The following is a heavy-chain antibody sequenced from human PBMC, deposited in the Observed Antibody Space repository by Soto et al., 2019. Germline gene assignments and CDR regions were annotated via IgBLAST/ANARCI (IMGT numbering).Heavy chain of an antibody. J-gene: IGHJ4*02. V-gene: IGHV3-23*01. Sequence: EVVLLQSGGDLVQPGGSLRLSRAASGFTFSDYAMTWVHQAPGKGLEWVSDISDGDGDTHYADSVRGRFVISRDNSKNTLFLEMNSLRAEDAVVYYCAKGRTYFDFWGQGSLVTVSS. CDR3: AKGRTYFDF. CDR2: ISDGDGDT. CDR1: GFTFSDYA.